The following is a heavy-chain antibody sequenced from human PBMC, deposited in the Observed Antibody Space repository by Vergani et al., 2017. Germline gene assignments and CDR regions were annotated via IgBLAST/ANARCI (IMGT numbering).Heavy chain of an antibody. CDR1: GGSISSGSYY. J-gene: IGHJ6*02. V-gene: IGHV4-61*02. CDR2: IYTSGST. Sequence: QVQLQESGPGLVKPSQTLSLTCTVSGGSISSGSYYWSWIRQPPGKGLEWIGRIYTSGSTNYNPSLKSRVTISVDTSKNQCSLKLSSVTAADTAVYYCARESIVVVPAAIHYYGMDVWGQGTMVTVSS. CDR3: ARESIVVVPAAIHYYGMDV. D-gene: IGHD2-2*01.